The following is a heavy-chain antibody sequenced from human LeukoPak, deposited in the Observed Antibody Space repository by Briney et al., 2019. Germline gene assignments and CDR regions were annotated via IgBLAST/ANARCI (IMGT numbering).Heavy chain of an antibody. D-gene: IGHD6-13*01. V-gene: IGHV1-46*01. J-gene: IGHJ1*01. CDR2: INPSGGST. CDR3: ASFLASYSSSWYGDFQH. Sequence: GASVKVSCKASGYTFTSYYTHWVRQAPGQGLEWMGIINPSGGSTSYAQKFQGRVTMTRDTSTSTVYMELSSLRSEDTAVYYCASFLASYSSSWYGDFQHWGQGTLVTVSS. CDR1: GYTFTSYY.